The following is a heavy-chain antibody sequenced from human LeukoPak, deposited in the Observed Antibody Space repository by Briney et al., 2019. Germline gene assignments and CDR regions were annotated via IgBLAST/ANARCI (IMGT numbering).Heavy chain of an antibody. Sequence: PSEGLSVTCTVSGDSMHSDYWSWSRQSPEKGLEWIGRAYSGVNAYYNPSLQSRVTISVDKSNNQFSLDLASVTAADTALYYCAREKSGTLTRAYYYIDVWGRGITVTVSS. CDR1: GDSMHSDY. V-gene: IGHV4-4*07. CDR2: AYSGVNA. J-gene: IGHJ6*03. CDR3: AREKSGTLTRAYYYIDV. D-gene: IGHD1-26*01.